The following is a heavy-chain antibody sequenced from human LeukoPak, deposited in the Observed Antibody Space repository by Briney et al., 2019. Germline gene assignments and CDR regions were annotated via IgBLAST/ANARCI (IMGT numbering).Heavy chain of an antibody. J-gene: IGHJ5*02. CDR3: VREFYGP. Sequence: PGGSLRLSCTASGFSFNNNYISWVRQAPGRGLEWVSVIYSGDTTFYADSVKDRFTISRDNSKNTVYLQMNNLRGEDTAMYYCVREFYGPWGQGTLVTVSS. V-gene: IGHV3-66*01. CDR2: IYSGDTT. D-gene: IGHD4-17*01. CDR1: GFSFNNNY.